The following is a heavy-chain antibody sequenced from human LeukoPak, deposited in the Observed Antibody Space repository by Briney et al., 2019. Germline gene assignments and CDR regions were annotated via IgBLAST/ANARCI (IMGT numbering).Heavy chain of an antibody. V-gene: IGHV1-58*01. CDR2: IVVGSGNT. CDR3: AATPCGGSCYDYYYGMDV. D-gene: IGHD2-15*01. J-gene: IGHJ6*02. Sequence: GASVKVSCKASGFTSTSSAVQWVRQARGQRLEWIGWIVVGSGNTNYAQKFQERVTITRDMSTSTAYMELSSLRSEDTAVYYCAATPCGGSCYDYYYGMDVWGQGTTVTVSS. CDR1: GFTSTSSA.